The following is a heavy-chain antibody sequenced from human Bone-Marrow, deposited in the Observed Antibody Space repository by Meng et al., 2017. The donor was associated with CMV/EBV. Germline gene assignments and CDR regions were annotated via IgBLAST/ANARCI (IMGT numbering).Heavy chain of an antibody. CDR2: ISSSGTTI. D-gene: IGHD6-19*01. V-gene: IGHV3-48*03. CDR3: ARGLLGSSGWVPLDI. J-gene: IGHJ3*02. CDR1: GFIFSSYE. Sequence: GESLKISCAASGFIFSSYEMNWVRQAPGKGLEWVSYISSSGTTIYYAASVKGRFTISRDNAKDSLYLQMNSLRAQDTSVYYCARGLLGSSGWVPLDIWGQGTMVTVSS.